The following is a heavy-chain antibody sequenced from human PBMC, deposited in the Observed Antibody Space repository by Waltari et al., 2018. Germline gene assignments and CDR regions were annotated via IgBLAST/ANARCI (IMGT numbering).Heavy chain of an antibody. Sequence: EEQLVESGGGLVKPGDSLRLSCAASGFTFSSFWMTWVRQAPGKGPLWVSRISTDASDTTYADSVKGRFTISRDNARNTLYLQMNRLRAEDTAVYFCARVSRRTYRSPVPGSHYYYGMDVWGQGTTVTVSS. J-gene: IGHJ6*02. CDR2: ISTDASDT. CDR1: GFTFSSFW. V-gene: IGHV3-74*03. CDR3: ARVSRRTYRSPVPGSHYYYGMDV. D-gene: IGHD3-10*01.